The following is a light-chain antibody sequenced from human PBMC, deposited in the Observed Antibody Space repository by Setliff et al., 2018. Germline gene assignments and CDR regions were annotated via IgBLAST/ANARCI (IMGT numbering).Light chain of an antibody. CDR1: SSDVGGYNY. CDR2: EVS. Sequence: QSVLTQPASVSGSPGQSTTISCTGSSSDVGGYNYVSWYQQHPGKAPKLMIYEVSKRPSGVTDRFSGSKSGNTASLTVSGLQAEDEADYYCSSYAGSNNTYVFGTGTKGTVL. CDR3: SSYAGSNNTYV. J-gene: IGLJ1*01. V-gene: IGLV2-8*01.